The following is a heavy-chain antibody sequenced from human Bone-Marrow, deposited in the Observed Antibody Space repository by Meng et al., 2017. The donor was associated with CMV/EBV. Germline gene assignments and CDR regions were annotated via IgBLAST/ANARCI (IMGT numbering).Heavy chain of an antibody. CDR2: IIPILGIA. CDR3: ATPPIVGPHGTTDY. Sequence: SVKVSCKASGGTFSSYTISWVRQAPGQGLEWMGRIIPILGIANYAQKFQGRVTITADKSTRTAYMELSSLRSEDTAVYYFATPPIVGPHGTTDYWGQGTLVTVSS. CDR1: GGTFSSYT. V-gene: IGHV1-69*02. D-gene: IGHD2-21*01. J-gene: IGHJ4*02.